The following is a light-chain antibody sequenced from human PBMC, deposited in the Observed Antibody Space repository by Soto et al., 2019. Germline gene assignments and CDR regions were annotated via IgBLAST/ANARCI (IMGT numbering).Light chain of an antibody. CDR1: SSDLGGYNY. CDR3: SSYAGSNNFEV. V-gene: IGLV2-8*01. Sequence: QSALTQPASLSGSPGQSITISCTGTSSDLGGYNYVSWYKQHPGKAPKRMIYEVSKRPSGVPDRFSGSKSGNTASLTVSGLQAEDEADYYCSSYAGSNNFEVVGTGTKLTVL. J-gene: IGLJ1*01. CDR2: EVS.